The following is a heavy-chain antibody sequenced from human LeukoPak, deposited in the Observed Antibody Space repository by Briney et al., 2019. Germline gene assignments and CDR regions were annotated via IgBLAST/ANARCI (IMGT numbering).Heavy chain of an antibody. D-gene: IGHD4-17*01. CDR2: ISSSSTTI. CDR3: ARDINYYGDYFDN. Sequence: PGGSLRLSCAASGFTFNSYSMNWVRQAPGKGLEWVSYISSSSTTIYHADSVKGRFTISRDNAKNSLYLQMNSLRVEDTAVYYCARDINYYGDYFDNWGQGTLVTVSS. J-gene: IGHJ4*02. CDR1: GFTFNSYS. V-gene: IGHV3-48*04.